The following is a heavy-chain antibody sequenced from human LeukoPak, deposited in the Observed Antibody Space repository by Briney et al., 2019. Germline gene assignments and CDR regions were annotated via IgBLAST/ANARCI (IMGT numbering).Heavy chain of an antibody. J-gene: IGHJ5*02. Sequence: GGSLRLSCAASGFTFSSYSLTWVRQAPGKGLEWVSSITTGGDGLYYSDSVKGRFTISRDNAKNSLFLQMNNLRAEDTAVYYCARKQWLNSWGQGTLVTVSS. CDR2: ITTGGDGL. D-gene: IGHD6-19*01. V-gene: IGHV3-21*01. CDR1: GFTFSSYS. CDR3: ARKQWLNS.